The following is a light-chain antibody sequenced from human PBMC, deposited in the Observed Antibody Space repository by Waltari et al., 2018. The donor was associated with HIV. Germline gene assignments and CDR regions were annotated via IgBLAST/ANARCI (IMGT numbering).Light chain of an antibody. J-gene: IGKJ4*01. V-gene: IGKV4-1*01. Sequence: DIVMTQSPDSLAVSLGERDTITCKSSQSVLYRSKNKNYLAWYQQKPGQPPKLLIYWASTRESGVPDRFSGSGSGTDFTLTISSLQAEDVAVYYCQQYYSTPTFGGGTKVEIK. CDR2: WAS. CDR3: QQYYSTPT. CDR1: QSVLYRSKNKNY.